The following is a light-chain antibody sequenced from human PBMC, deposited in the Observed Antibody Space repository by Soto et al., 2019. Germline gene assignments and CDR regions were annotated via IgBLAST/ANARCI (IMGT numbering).Light chain of an antibody. J-gene: IGKJ2*01. CDR3: QQRSNWPPYT. CDR1: QSVNSY. V-gene: IGKV3-11*01. Sequence: EIVLTQSPATLSLSPGERATLSCRASQSVNSYLAWYQQKPAQAPRLLIYDASNRATGIPARFSGSGSGTDFTLTISSLEPEDFAVYYCQQRSNWPPYTFGQGTKLEIK. CDR2: DAS.